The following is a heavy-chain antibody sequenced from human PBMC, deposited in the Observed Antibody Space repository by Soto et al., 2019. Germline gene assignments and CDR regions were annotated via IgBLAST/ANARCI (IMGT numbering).Heavy chain of an antibody. CDR2: ISWNRGSI. Sequence: SLRLSCAASVFTFDDYAMHWVRQAPGKGLEWGSGISWNRGSIGYADSVKGRLTISRDNAKNSLYLKMNSLSVENTDLYYCAKSXYYGSESYYTPVPYYYGMDVSVQATTLTVSS. J-gene: IGHJ6*02. V-gene: IGHV3-9*01. CDR1: VFTFDDYA. D-gene: IGHD3-10*01. CDR3: AKSXYYGSESYYTPVPYYYGMDV.